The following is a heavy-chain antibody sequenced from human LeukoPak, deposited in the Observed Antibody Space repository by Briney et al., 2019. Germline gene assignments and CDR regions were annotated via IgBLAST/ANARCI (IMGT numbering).Heavy chain of an antibody. CDR1: GGSISSSSYY. V-gene: IGHV4-39*01. D-gene: IGHD3-10*01. J-gene: IGHJ3*02. Sequence: SETLSLTCTVSGGSISSSSYYWGWIRQPPGKGLEWIGSIYYSGSTYYNPSLKSRVTISVDTPKNQFSLKLSSVTAADTAVYYCARQPSMVLFHSGAFDIWGQGTMVTVSS. CDR3: ARQPSMVLFHSGAFDI. CDR2: IYYSGST.